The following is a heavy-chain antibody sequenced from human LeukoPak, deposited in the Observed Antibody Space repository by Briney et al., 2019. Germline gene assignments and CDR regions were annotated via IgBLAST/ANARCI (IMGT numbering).Heavy chain of an antibody. V-gene: IGHV4-30-2*01. CDR1: GGSISSGGYS. Sequence: SQTLSLTCAVSGGSISSGGYSWSWIRQPPGKGLEWIGYIYHSGSTYYNPSLKSRVTISVDRSKNQFSLKLSSVTAADTAVYYCARVRIYDSSGYLYYLDYWGQGTLVTVSS. CDR3: ARVRIYDSSGYLYYLDY. D-gene: IGHD3-22*01. J-gene: IGHJ4*02. CDR2: IYHSGST.